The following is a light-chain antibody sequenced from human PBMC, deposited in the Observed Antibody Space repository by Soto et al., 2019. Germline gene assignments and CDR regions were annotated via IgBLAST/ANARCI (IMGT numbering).Light chain of an antibody. Sequence: ITHSPATLSASVGDRVTISCRASQSIGRNLNWYQQKAGKAPTLLMFTSSNLQSGVPSRFSGSGSGTDFIFTISSLQPEDFATYYCQQSYSTPPTVGQGTKVDIK. CDR1: QSIGRN. CDR3: QQSYSTPPT. J-gene: IGKJ1*01. V-gene: IGKV1-39*01. CDR2: TSS.